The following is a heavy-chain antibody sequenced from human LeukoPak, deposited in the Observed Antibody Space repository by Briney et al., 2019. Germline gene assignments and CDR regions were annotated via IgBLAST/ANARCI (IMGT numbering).Heavy chain of an antibody. CDR2: IVPIFATA. CDR1: GGTFSSYA. D-gene: IGHD3-22*01. CDR3: ARADSSGYPFDY. J-gene: IGHJ4*02. V-gene: IGHV1-69*05. Sequence: ASVKVSCKASGGTFSSYAISWVRQAPGQGLEWMGGIVPIFATANYAQKFQGRVTITTDESTSTAYMELSSLRSEDTAVYYCARADSSGYPFDYWGQGTLVTVSS.